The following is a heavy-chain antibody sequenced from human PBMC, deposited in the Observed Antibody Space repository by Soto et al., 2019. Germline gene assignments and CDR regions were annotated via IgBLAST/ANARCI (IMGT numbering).Heavy chain of an antibody. D-gene: IGHD1-26*01. CDR1: GGTFSSYA. J-gene: IGHJ6*02. Sequence: GASVKVSCKASGGTFSSYAISWVRQAPGQGLEWMGGIIPIFGTANYAQKFQGRVTITADESTSTAYMELSSLRSEDTAVYYCATGRERWELIHYYYGMDVWGQGTTVTVSS. CDR2: IIPIFGTA. CDR3: ATGRERWELIHYYYGMDV. V-gene: IGHV1-69*13.